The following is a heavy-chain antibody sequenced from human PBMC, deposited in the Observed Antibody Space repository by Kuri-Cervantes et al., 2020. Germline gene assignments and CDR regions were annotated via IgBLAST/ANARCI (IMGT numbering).Heavy chain of an antibody. V-gene: IGHV1-18*01. Sequence: ASVKVSCKASGYTFSTYGISWVRQAPGQGLEWMGWVSPYNGDTKFAQKFQGRVTLTTDTSTNTAYLEVRSLRSDDTAFYYCARDYRSFGLAEAGTIGYWGRGTLVTVSS. CDR2: VSPYNGDT. J-gene: IGHJ4*02. D-gene: IGHD6-13*01. CDR3: ARDYRSFGLAEAGTIGY. CDR1: GYTFSTYG.